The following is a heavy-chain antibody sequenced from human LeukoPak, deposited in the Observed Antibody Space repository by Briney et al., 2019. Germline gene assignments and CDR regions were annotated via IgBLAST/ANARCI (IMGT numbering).Heavy chain of an antibody. J-gene: IGHJ3*02. CDR2: IYYSGST. CDR3: ARGGWPDAFDI. D-gene: IGHD2-15*01. CDR1: GGSISSYY. Sequence: SETLSLTCTVSGGSISSYYWSWIRQPPGKGLEWIGYIYYSGSTNYNPSLKSRVTISVDKSKNQFPLKLSSVTAADTAVYYCARGGWPDAFDIWGQGTMVTVSS. V-gene: IGHV4-59*12.